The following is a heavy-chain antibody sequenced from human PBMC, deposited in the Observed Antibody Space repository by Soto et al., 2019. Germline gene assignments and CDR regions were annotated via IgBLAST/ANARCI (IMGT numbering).Heavy chain of an antibody. V-gene: IGHV4-30-4*01. CDR2: IYYSGST. CDR3: ARILMKYYRLDY. D-gene: IGHD3-16*01. J-gene: IGHJ4*02. Sequence: QVQLQASGPGLVKPSQTLSLTCTVSGASINSGDYYWSWIRQPPGKGLVWIGHIYYSGSTYYNPSLKSRAGIAVESSKSQVSLKLTSVTAADTAVYFCARILMKYYRLDYWGQGALVTVSS. CDR1: GASINSGDYY.